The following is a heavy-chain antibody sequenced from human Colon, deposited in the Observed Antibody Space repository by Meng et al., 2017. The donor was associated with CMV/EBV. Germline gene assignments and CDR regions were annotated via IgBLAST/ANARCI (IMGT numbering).Heavy chain of an antibody. D-gene: IGHD3-22*01. Sequence: VQLVQAGAGVKKTGASVKVSCQASGYTFTGYYMHWVRQAPGQGLEWMGWINPNSGGTNYAQKFQGRVTMTRDTSISTAYMELSRLRSDDAAVYYCATVSSGYYLYFQHWGQGTLVTVSS. CDR1: GYTFTGYY. CDR3: ATVSSGYYLYFQH. J-gene: IGHJ1*01. V-gene: IGHV1-2*02. CDR2: INPNSGGT.